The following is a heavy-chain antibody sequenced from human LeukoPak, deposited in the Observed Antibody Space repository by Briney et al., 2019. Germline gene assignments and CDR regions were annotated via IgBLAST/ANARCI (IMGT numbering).Heavy chain of an antibody. CDR3: ARGLVDTAMVRTNYFDY. D-gene: IGHD5-18*01. CDR2: INHSGST. Sequence: SETLPLTCAVYGGSFSGYYWSWIRQPPGKGLEWIGEINHSGSTNYNPSLKSRVTISVDTSKNQFSLKLSSVTAADTAVYYCARGLVDTAMVRTNYFDYWGQGTLVTVSS. V-gene: IGHV4-34*01. J-gene: IGHJ4*02. CDR1: GGSFSGYY.